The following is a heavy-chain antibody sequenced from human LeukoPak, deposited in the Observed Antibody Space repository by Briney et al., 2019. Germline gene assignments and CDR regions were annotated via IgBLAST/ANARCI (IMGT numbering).Heavy chain of an antibody. V-gene: IGHV3-23*01. D-gene: IGHD3-22*01. CDR3: ARDRSWYDSSGYYHDFDY. CDR1: GFTFSNYA. J-gene: IGHJ4*02. CDR2: ISGSGST. Sequence: GGSLRLSCAASGFTFSNYAMNWLRQAPGKGLEWVSGISGSGSTYYGDSVKGRFTISRDNSKNTLYLQMNSLRAEDTAVYYCARDRSWYDSSGYYHDFDYWGQGTLVTVSS.